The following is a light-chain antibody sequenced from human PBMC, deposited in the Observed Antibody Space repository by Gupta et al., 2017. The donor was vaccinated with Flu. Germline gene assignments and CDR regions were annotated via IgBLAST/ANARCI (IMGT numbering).Light chain of an antibody. CDR1: QSVRSN. V-gene: IGKV3-15*01. CDR3: QQYNNWPRT. CDR2: GAF. J-gene: IGKJ1*01. Sequence: EIVLMHSPATLSVSPGERATLSCRASQSVRSNLPWFQQKPGQAPRLLIYGAFNRAIGIPARFTGSGSGTEFTLTISSLQSEDFAVYYCQQYNNWPRTFGQGTKVEI.